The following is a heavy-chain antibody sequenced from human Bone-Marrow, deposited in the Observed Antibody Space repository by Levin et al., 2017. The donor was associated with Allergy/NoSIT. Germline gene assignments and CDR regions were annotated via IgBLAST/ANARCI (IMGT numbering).Heavy chain of an antibody. J-gene: IGHJ4*02. CDR2: IVVGSGNT. D-gene: IGHD3-22*01. CDR1: GFTFTSSA. V-gene: IGHV1-58*01. Sequence: KISCKASGFTFTSSAVQWVRQARGQRLEWIGWIVVGSGNTNYAQKFQERVTITRDMSTSTAYMELSSLRSEDTAVYYCAADLQDSSGYYYYFDYWGQGTLVTVSS. CDR3: AADLQDSSGYYYYFDY.